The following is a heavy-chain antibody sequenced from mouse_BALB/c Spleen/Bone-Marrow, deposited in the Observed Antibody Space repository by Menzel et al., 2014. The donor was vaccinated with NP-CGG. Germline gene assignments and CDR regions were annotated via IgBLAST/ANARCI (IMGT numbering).Heavy chain of an antibody. J-gene: IGHJ3*01. Sequence: VQLQQSGAVLAKPGASVKMSCKASGYTFTSYWMHWVKQRPGQGLEWIGYINPSTGYTEYNQKFKDKATLTADKSSSTAYMQLSSLTSEDSAVYYCARGGNWDGFAYWGQGTLVTVSA. CDR1: GYTFTSYW. D-gene: IGHD4-1*01. CDR2: INPSTGYT. V-gene: IGHV1-7*01. CDR3: ARGGNWDGFAY.